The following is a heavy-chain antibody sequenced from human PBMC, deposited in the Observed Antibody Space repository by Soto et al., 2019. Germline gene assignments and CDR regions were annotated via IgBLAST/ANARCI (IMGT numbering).Heavy chain of an antibody. CDR3: ARGSYCYESSGYYPDY. Sequence: QVQLVQSGAEVKEPGASVKVSCKASGYTFANYAIHWVRQAPGQRLEWMGWINAGNGNPKYSQKFQDRVTISRDTSATTAYMEMISLRSEDTAVYYCARGSYCYESSGYYPDYWGQGTLVTVSS. CDR2: INAGNGNP. J-gene: IGHJ4*02. D-gene: IGHD3-22*01. V-gene: IGHV1-3*01. CDR1: GYTFANYA.